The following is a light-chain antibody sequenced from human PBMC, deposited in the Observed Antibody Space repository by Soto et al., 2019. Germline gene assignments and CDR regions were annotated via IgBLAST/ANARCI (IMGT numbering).Light chain of an antibody. V-gene: IGKV1-6*02. Sequence: QMTQFPSSLSASVGDRVTITCRASQGIRSDLGWYQQKPGTVPKLLIYGASSLHTGVPSRFSGSGSGTDFTLTISSLQPEDSATYYCLQDYNYPRTFGQGTKVDIK. CDR1: QGIRSD. CDR3: LQDYNYPRT. J-gene: IGKJ1*01. CDR2: GAS.